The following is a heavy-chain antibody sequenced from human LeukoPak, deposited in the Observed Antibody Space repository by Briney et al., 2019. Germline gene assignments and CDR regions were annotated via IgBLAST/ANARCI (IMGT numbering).Heavy chain of an antibody. J-gene: IGHJ4*02. CDR2: ISYDGNKK. CDR3: AVLGYCSSTSCSRFDY. V-gene: IGHV3-30*04. Sequence: GSLRLSCAASGFTFSNYAMNWVRQAPGKGLEWVAVISYDGNKKYYADSVKGRFTISRDNSKNTLYLQMNSLRAEDTAVYYCAVLGYCSSTSCSRFDYWGQGTLVTVSS. D-gene: IGHD2-2*01. CDR1: GFTFSNYA.